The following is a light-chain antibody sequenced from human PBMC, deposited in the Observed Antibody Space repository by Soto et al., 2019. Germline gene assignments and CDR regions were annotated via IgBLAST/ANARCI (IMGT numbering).Light chain of an antibody. CDR3: QQANSFPIT. V-gene: IGKV1-39*01. Sequence: DIHMTQSPASLSASVGDRATLTCRASQSISSNLNWYQQKPGKAPKLLIYAASSLQSGVPSRFSGSGSGTDFTLTISSLQPEDFATYYCQQANSFPITFGQGTRLEIK. J-gene: IGKJ5*01. CDR2: AAS. CDR1: QSISSN.